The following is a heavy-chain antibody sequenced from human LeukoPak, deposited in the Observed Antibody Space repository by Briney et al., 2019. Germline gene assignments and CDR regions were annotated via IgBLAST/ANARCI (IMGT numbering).Heavy chain of an antibody. Sequence: ASVKVSCKASGYTFTSYGISWVRQAPGQGLEWMGWISAYNGNTNYAQKLQGRVTMTTDTSTSTAYMELRSLRSDDTAVYYCARDLPSADIVATGIDYRGQGTLVTVSS. D-gene: IGHD5-12*01. J-gene: IGHJ4*02. CDR1: GYTFTSYG. CDR2: ISAYNGNT. CDR3: ARDLPSADIVATGIDY. V-gene: IGHV1-18*01.